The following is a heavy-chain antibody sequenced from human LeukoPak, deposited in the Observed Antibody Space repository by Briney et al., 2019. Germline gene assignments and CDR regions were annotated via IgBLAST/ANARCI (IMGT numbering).Heavy chain of an antibody. CDR3: ATYYVWGSYDY. CDR1: GFTFSSYA. Sequence: GGSLRLSCAASGFTFSSYAMSWVRQAPGNGLEWLSAISGSGGSTYYADSVKGRFTISRDNSKNTLYLQMNSLRAEDTAVYYCATYYVWGSYDYWGQGTLVTVSS. V-gene: IGHV3-23*01. D-gene: IGHD3-16*01. J-gene: IGHJ4*02. CDR2: ISGSGGST.